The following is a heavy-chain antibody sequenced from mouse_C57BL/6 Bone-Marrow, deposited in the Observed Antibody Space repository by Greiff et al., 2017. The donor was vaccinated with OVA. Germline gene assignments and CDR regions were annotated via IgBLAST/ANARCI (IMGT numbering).Heavy chain of an antibody. J-gene: IGHJ3*01. Sequence: VQLQQSGAELVRPGASVKLSCTASGFNIKDDYMHWVKQRPEQGLEWIGWIDPENGDTEYASKFQGKATITADTSSNTAYLQLSSLTSEDTAVYYCTTGDYASWFAYWGQGTLVTVSA. CDR1: GFNIKDDY. V-gene: IGHV14-4*01. D-gene: IGHD2-4*01. CDR3: TTGDYASWFAY. CDR2: IDPENGDT.